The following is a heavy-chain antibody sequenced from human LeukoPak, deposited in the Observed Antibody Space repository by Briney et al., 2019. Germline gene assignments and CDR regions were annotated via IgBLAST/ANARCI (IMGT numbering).Heavy chain of an antibody. CDR3: AKDPIVVVPAARGFDY. Sequence: GGSLRLSCAASGFTFSSYWRRWVRQGPGKGLVWVSRIKTDGTSTNYADSVKGRFTISRDNAKNTLYLQMNSLRAEDTAVYYCAKDPIVVVPAARGFDYWGQGTLVTVSS. CDR1: GFTFSSYW. D-gene: IGHD2-2*01. CDR2: IKTDGTST. V-gene: IGHV3-74*01. J-gene: IGHJ4*02.